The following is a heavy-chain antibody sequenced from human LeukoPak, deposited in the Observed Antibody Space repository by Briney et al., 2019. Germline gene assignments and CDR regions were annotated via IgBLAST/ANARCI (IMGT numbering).Heavy chain of an antibody. V-gene: IGHV3-30-3*01. CDR2: ISYDGSNK. CDR3: AREAIVGATRTDAFDI. Sequence: GRSLRLPCAASGFTFSSYALHWVRQAPGKGLEWVAVISYDGSNKYYADSVKGRFTIARDNSKNTLYLQMDSLRAEDTAVYYCAREAIVGATRTDAFDIWGQGTMVTVSS. D-gene: IGHD1-26*01. CDR1: GFTFSSYA. J-gene: IGHJ3*02.